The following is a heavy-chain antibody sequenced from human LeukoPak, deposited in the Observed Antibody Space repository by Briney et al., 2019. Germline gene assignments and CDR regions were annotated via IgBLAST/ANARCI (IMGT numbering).Heavy chain of an antibody. D-gene: IGHD2-15*01. J-gene: IGHJ1*01. CDR2: ISADGRST. CDR3: AKDSGWQLLRAEYFQH. Sequence: GGSLRLSCAASGFTFDNYAIHWVPRVPGKSLEWGSLISADGRSTYYAESVKGRFTISRDNSRFSLYLQMRSLTTEDTAVYYCAKDSGWQLLRAEYFQHWGPGTLVTVSS. CDR1: GFTFDNYA. V-gene: IGHV3-43*02.